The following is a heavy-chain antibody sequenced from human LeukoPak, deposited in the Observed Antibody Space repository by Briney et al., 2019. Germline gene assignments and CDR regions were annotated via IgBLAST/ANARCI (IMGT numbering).Heavy chain of an antibody. CDR3: ARGVVSYYYYYMDV. Sequence: SETLSLTCAVYGGSFSGYYWSWIRQPPGKGLEWIGEINHSGSTNYNPSLKSRVTISVGTSKNQFSLKLSSVTAADTAVYYCARGVVSYYYYYMDVWGKGTTVTVSS. D-gene: IGHD2-15*01. CDR2: INHSGST. J-gene: IGHJ6*03. V-gene: IGHV4-34*01. CDR1: GGSFSGYY.